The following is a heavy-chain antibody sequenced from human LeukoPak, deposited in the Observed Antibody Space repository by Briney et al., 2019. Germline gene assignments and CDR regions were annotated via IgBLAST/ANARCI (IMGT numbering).Heavy chain of an antibody. Sequence: SETLSLTCAVSGGSINNNHYYWGWIRQPPGKGLEWIGSIYYSGSTYYNPSLKSRVTISVDTSENHFSLKLSSVTAADTAVYYCAREDPMTTVTFDYWGQGTLVTVSS. CDR2: IYYSGST. D-gene: IGHD4-17*01. V-gene: IGHV4-39*02. CDR3: AREDPMTTVTFDY. J-gene: IGHJ4*02. CDR1: GGSINNNHYY.